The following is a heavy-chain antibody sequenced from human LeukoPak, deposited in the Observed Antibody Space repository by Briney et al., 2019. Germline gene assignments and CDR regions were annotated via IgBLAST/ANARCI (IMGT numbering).Heavy chain of an antibody. Sequence: SETLSLTCTVSGGSISSGGYYWSWIRQPPGKGLEWIGEINHSGSTNYNPSLKSRVTISVDTSKNQFSLKLSSVTAADTAVYYCARGVGSGYSYGLFDYWGQGTLVTVSS. CDR1: GGSISSGGYY. D-gene: IGHD5-18*01. CDR2: INHSGST. CDR3: ARGVGSGYSYGLFDY. J-gene: IGHJ4*02. V-gene: IGHV4-39*07.